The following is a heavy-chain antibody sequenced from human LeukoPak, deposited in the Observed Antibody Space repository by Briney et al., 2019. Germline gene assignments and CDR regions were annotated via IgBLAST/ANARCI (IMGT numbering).Heavy chain of an antibody. D-gene: IGHD1-26*01. J-gene: IGHJ4*02. Sequence: GGSLRLSCAASGFTFSSYSMNWVRQAPGKGLEWVSSISSSSSYIYYADSVKGRFTISRDNAKNSLYLQMNSLRAEDTAVYYCARVKEWELLGSYFDYWGQGTLVTVSS. CDR1: GFTFSSYS. V-gene: IGHV3-21*01. CDR3: ARVKEWELLGSYFDY. CDR2: ISSSSSYI.